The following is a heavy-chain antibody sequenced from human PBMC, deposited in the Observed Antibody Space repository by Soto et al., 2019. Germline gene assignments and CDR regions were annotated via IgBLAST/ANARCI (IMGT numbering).Heavy chain of an antibody. J-gene: IGHJ4*02. CDR2: FDPEDGET. D-gene: IGHD6-13*01. CDR1: GYTLTELS. CDR3: ARHIAAAAPVDY. Sequence: ASVKVSCKVSGYTLTELSMHWVRQAPGKGLEWMGGFDPEDGETIYAQKFQGRVTITADKSTGTAYMELSSLRSEDTAVYYCARHIAAAAPVDYWGQGTLVTVSS. V-gene: IGHV1-24*01.